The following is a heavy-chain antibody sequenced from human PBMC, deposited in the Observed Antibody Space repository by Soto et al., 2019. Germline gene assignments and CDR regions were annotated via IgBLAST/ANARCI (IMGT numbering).Heavy chain of an antibody. Sequence: GGSLRLSCAASGFTFSSYAMSWVRQAPGKGLEWVSAISGSGGSTYYADSVKGRFTISRDNSKNTLYLQMNSLRAEDTAVYYCAKDSPFGSSLRSTTHYFDYWGQGTLVTVSS. J-gene: IGHJ4*02. CDR1: GFTFSSYA. D-gene: IGHD3-10*01. V-gene: IGHV3-23*01. CDR3: AKDSPFGSSLRSTTHYFDY. CDR2: ISGSGGST.